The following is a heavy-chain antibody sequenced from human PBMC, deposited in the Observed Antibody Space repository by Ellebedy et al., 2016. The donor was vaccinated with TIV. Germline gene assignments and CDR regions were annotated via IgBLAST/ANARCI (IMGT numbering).Heavy chain of an antibody. CDR3: AKGGGYCSSTTCRVTMDV. D-gene: IGHD2-2*01. CDR1: GLTFSHYY. Sequence: GESLKISCAASGLTFSHYYMSWIRQAPGKGLEWVSHISSSSHTNYADSVKGRFSISRDNAKNSVYLQMNSLRAEDTGIYFCAKGGGYCSSTTCRVTMDVWGQGTTVIVSS. J-gene: IGHJ6*02. CDR2: ISSSSHT. V-gene: IGHV3-11*06.